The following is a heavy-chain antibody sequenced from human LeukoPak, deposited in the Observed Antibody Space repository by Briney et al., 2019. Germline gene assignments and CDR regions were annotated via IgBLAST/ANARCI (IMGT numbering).Heavy chain of an antibody. CDR3: ARDQGTVVTSQFDY. V-gene: IGHV3-23*01. D-gene: IGHD4-23*01. CDR2: ISGSFSGSDYTS. CDR1: GLTFRNYA. J-gene: IGHJ4*02. Sequence: GGSLRLSCAASGLTFRNYAMSWVRQAPGKGLQWVSAISGSFSGSDYTSYYADSVKGRFRISRDDSTNTLYLQLSGLRVEDTAVFSCARDQGTVVTSQFDYWGLGTLVTVSS.